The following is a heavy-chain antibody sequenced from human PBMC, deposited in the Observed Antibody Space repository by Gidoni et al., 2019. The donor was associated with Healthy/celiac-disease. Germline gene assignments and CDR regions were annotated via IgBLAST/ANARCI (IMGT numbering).Heavy chain of an antibody. J-gene: IGHJ4*02. Sequence: LQLRESGPGLVKPSETLYLTCPVADGAISSIHYYWGWIRQPPGTGLSLVGSNYYSGSTSYTPSLKGRVTISGDTSKNQFSLKLSSVTAADTAVYYCARHSGVWGGSSFDYWGQGTLVTVSS. CDR1: DGAISSIHYY. CDR3: ARHSGVWGGSSFDY. D-gene: IGHD3-3*01. CDR2: NYYSGST. V-gene: IGHV4-39*01.